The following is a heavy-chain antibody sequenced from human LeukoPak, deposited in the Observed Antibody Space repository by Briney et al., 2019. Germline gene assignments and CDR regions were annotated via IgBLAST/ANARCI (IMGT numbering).Heavy chain of an antibody. J-gene: IGHJ4*02. CDR3: ARAVGVVDCNTYSCKPYYFDY. CDR1: GFGIGASF. V-gene: IGHV3-66*01. CDR2: LSRGESA. D-gene: IGHD2-2*01. Sequence: GGSLRLSCTASGFGIGASFINWVRQAPGKGLEWVSLLSRGESAFYADSVKGRSTLSGDTSKNTVFLQMNSLRAEDTAVYFCARAVGVVDCNTYSCKPYYFDYWGQGALVTVSS.